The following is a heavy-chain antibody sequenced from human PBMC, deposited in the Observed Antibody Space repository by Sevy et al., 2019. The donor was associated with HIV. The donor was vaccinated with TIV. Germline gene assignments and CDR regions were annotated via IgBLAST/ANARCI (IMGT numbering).Heavy chain of an antibody. D-gene: IGHD1-26*01. CDR2: IYYSGST. V-gene: IGHV4-59*08. CDR1: GGSISSYY. J-gene: IGHJ4*02. Sequence: SETLSLTCTVSGGSISSYYWSWIRQPPGKGLEWIGYIYYSGSTNYNPSLKSRVTISVDTSKNQFSLKLSSVTAADTVVYYCARQVRGWELLRGAFDYWGQGTLVTVSS. CDR3: ARQVRGWELLRGAFDY.